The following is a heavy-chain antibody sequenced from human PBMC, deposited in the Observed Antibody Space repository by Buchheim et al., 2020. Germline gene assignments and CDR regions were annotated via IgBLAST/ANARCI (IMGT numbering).Heavy chain of an antibody. D-gene: IGHD5-24*01. CDR1: GFTFDDYA. CDR2: ISWDGNCT. J-gene: IGHJ6*02. CDR3: TKDREIGWLQPYYGMDV. Sequence: EVQLVESGGVVVQPGGSLRLSCAASGFTFDDYAMHWVRQAPGKGLEWVSLISWDGNCTYYAVSVKGRFTISRANSKHSLYLQMNSLRTEDTALYYCTKDREIGWLQPYYGMDVWGQGTT. V-gene: IGHV3-43D*03.